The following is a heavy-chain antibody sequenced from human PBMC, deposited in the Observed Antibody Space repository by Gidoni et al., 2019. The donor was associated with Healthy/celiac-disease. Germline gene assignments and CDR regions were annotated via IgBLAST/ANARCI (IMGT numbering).Heavy chain of an antibody. Sequence: QVQLQQWGAGLLKPSETLSLTCAVYGGSFSGYYWSWIRQPPGKGLEWIGEINHSGSTNYNPSLKSRVTISVDTSKNQFSLKLSSVTAADTAVYYCARAGVAAALLDYWGQGTLVTVSS. D-gene: IGHD6-13*01. CDR3: ARAGVAAALLDY. V-gene: IGHV4-34*01. CDR1: GGSFSGYY. CDR2: INHSGST. J-gene: IGHJ4*02.